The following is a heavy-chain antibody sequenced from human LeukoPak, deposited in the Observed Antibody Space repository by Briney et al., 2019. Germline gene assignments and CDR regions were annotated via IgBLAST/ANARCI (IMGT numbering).Heavy chain of an antibody. CDR1: AGSISGYY. J-gene: IGHJ5*02. D-gene: IGHD5-24*01. CDR2: IFYSGST. CDR3: ARGRTFDP. Sequence: SETLSLTCTISAGSISGYYWSWIRQPPGKGLEWIGYIFYSGSTNHNPSLKSRVTISVHTSKNQFSLNLNSVTAADTAVYYCARGRTFDPWGQGTLVTVSS. V-gene: IGHV4-59*01.